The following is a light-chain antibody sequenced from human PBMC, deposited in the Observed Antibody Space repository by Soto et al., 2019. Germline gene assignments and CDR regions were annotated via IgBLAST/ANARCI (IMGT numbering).Light chain of an antibody. CDR3: QQYGTTPWT. J-gene: IGKJ1*01. V-gene: IGKV3-20*01. CDR2: RAV. Sequence: EVVMTQSPATLSVSPGEGATLSCRASQSVRNDHVAWYQQKTGQAPRLLISRAVTRAIGIPDRFSGSGSGTGFTLTISSLEPEDFALYYCQQYGTTPWTFGQGTKVDIK. CDR1: QSVRNDH.